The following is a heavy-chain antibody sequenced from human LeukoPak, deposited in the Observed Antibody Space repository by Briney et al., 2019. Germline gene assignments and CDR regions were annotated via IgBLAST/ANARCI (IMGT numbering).Heavy chain of an antibody. J-gene: IGHJ4*02. V-gene: IGHV3-9*01. Sequence: GRSLRLSCAASGFTFEDYAMHWVRQAPGKGLEWVSGISWNSGSIGYADSVKGRFTISRDNAKNSLYLQMNSLRAEDTALYYCAKDTGYDILTGYADYWGQGTLVTVSS. D-gene: IGHD3-9*01. CDR3: AKDTGYDILTGYADY. CDR1: GFTFEDYA. CDR2: ISWNSGSI.